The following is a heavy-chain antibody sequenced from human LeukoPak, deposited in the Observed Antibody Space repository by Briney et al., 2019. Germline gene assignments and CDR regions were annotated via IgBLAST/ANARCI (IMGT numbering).Heavy chain of an antibody. Sequence: GGSLRLSCAASGFTFSSYSMNWGRQAPGRGLEWVSSISSSSYIYYADSVKGRFTISRDNAKNSLYLQTNSLRAEDTAVYYCARGYCTNGVCYLPWFDPWGQGTLLTVSS. D-gene: IGHD2-8*01. CDR1: GFTFSSYS. V-gene: IGHV3-21*01. CDR3: ARGYCTNGVCYLPWFDP. J-gene: IGHJ5*02. CDR2: ISSSSYI.